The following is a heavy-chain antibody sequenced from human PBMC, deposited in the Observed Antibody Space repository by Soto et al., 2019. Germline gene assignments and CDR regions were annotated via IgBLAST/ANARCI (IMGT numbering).Heavy chain of an antibody. D-gene: IGHD4-17*01. CDR3: ARGQDYGDYGDVYFDY. CDR2: INPNSGGT. CDR1: GYTFTGYY. Sequence: QVQLVQSGAEVKKPGASVKVSCKASGYTFTGYYMHWVRQAPGQGLEWMGWINPNSGGTNYAQKFQGWVTMTRDTSLSTAYMELSRLRSDDTAVYYCARGQDYGDYGDVYFDYWGQGTLVTVSS. J-gene: IGHJ4*02. V-gene: IGHV1-2*04.